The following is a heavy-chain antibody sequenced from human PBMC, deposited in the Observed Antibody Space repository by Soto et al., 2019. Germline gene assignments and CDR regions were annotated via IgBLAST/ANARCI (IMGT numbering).Heavy chain of an antibody. CDR3: AKDLRGNYPYYFDY. CDR2: ISYDGSNR. D-gene: IGHD1-26*01. J-gene: IGHJ4*02. CDR1: GFTFSNYG. Sequence: GGSLRLSCAASGFTFSNYGMHWVRQAPGKGLEWVAVISYDGSNRYYADSVKGRFTISRDNSKNTLYLQMNSLRAEDTAVYYCAKDLRGNYPYYFDYWGQGTLVTVSS. V-gene: IGHV3-30*18.